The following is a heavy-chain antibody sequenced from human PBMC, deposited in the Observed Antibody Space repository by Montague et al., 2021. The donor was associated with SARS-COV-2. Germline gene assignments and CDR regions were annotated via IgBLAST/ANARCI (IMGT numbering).Heavy chain of an antibody. V-gene: IGHV4-4*07. CDR2: VTTGGTT. CDR1: GGSITGFS. D-gene: IGHD6-6*01. J-gene: IGHJ4*02. Sequence: SETLSLTCAVSGGSITGFSWSWVRQPAGKGLEWIGRVTTGGTTNYSPSRMSRVTMSVDTSKNQFSLNLNSVTAADTAIYYCARKPTRPLSLDSWGQGTLVTVSS. CDR3: ARKPTRPLSLDS.